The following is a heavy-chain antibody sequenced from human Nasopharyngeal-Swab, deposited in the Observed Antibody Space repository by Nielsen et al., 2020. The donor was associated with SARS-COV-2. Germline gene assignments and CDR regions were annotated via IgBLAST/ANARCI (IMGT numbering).Heavy chain of an antibody. CDR3: ARGSSDWNGIDY. V-gene: IGHV3-74*01. CDR1: GYTFSSYW. J-gene: IGHJ4*02. D-gene: IGHD6-19*01. CDR2: IDEYGGIT. Sequence: LKISCAASGYTFSSYWMHWVRQVPGKGLVWVARIDEYGGITDYADSVKGRFTISRDNAKNTLYLQMNSLRAEDTAIYYCARGSSDWNGIDYWGQGTLVTVSS.